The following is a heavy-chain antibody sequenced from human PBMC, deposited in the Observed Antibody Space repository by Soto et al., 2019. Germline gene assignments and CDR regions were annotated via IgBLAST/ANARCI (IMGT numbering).Heavy chain of an antibody. V-gene: IGHV4-39*01. J-gene: IGHJ6*02. CDR1: GASISSSNYY. Sequence: SETLSLTCTVSGASISSSNYYWGWIRQPPGRGLEWIGTMYYSGRTYYNPSLKSRVTTSVDTSKNQFSLKLSAVTATDTAVYYCARHGNTVTTGYYYGMDVWGQGTTVTVSS. CDR2: MYYSGRT. D-gene: IGHD4-17*01. CDR3: ARHGNTVTTGYYYGMDV.